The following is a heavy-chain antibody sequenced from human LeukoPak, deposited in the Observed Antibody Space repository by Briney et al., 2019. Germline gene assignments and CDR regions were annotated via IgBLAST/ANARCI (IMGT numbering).Heavy chain of an antibody. CDR1: GFTFSTYK. D-gene: IGHD4/OR15-4a*01. J-gene: IGHJ4*02. CDR3: ARAIPYSDNYIWYFDS. V-gene: IGHV3-7*01. CDR2: INQDASEK. Sequence: GGSLRLSCVASGFTFSTYKMTWVRQAPGKGLEWVANINQDASEKTYLDSVKGRFTISRDNAKNSLYLQMNSLRVEDTAEFYCARAIPYSDNYIWYFDSWGQGTLVTVSS.